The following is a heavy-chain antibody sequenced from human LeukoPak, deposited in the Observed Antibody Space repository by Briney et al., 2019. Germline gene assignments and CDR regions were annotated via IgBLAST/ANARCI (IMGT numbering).Heavy chain of an antibody. V-gene: IGHV4-30-4*01. CDR3: AQNSGGSFV. Sequence: TFSDYWMSWVRQPPGKGLEWIGYIYYSGSTYYNPSLKSRVTISVDTSKNQFSLKLSSVTAADTAVYYCAQNSGGSFVWGQGTLVTVSS. J-gene: IGHJ4*02. CDR2: IYYSGST. D-gene: IGHD2-15*01. CDR1: TFSDYW.